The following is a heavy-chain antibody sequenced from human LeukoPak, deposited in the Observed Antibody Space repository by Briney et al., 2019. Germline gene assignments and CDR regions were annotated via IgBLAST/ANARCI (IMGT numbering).Heavy chain of an antibody. CDR3: ARNVGWFRFDY. J-gene: IGHJ4*02. CDR1: GFTFSNAW. Sequence: GGSLRLSCAGSGFTFSNAWMNWVRQAPGKGLEWVANIKEDGSEKYYEDSVKGRFTISRDNAKNSLYLQMNSLRAEDTAVYYCARNVGWFRFDYWGQGTLVTVSS. D-gene: IGHD2-15*01. V-gene: IGHV3-7*03. CDR2: IKEDGSEK.